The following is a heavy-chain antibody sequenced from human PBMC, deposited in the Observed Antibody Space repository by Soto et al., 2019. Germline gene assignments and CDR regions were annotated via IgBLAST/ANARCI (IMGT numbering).Heavy chain of an antibody. CDR1: GGSFSGYY. CDR3: ARGQYDILTGYYLYYFDY. CDR2: INHSGST. D-gene: IGHD3-9*01. Sequence: TSETLSLTCAVYGGSFSGYYWSWIRQPPGKGLEWIGEINHSGSTNYNPSLKSRVTISVDTSKNQFSLKLSSVTAADTAVYYCARGQYDILTGYYLYYFDYWGQGTLVTVSS. J-gene: IGHJ4*02. V-gene: IGHV4-34*01.